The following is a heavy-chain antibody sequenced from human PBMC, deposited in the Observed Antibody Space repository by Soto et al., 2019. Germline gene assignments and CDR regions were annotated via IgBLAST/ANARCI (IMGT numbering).Heavy chain of an antibody. CDR2: IYPGDSDT. D-gene: IGHD2-15*01. Sequence: GESLKISCKVSVYSFTSYWIGWVRQMPGKGLEWMGIIYPGDSDTRYSPSFQGQVTITADKSISTAYLQWSSLKASDTAMYYCARLCSGGSCTDAFDIWGQGTMVTVSS. J-gene: IGHJ3*02. V-gene: IGHV5-51*01. CDR3: ARLCSGGSCTDAFDI. CDR1: VYSFTSYW.